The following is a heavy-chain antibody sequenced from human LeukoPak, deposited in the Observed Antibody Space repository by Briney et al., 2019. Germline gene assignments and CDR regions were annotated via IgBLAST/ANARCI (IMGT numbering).Heavy chain of an antibody. CDR3: ARDLAAVPGPRMDV. D-gene: IGHD6-19*01. J-gene: IGHJ6*02. CDR1: GFSFSTYW. CDR2: INPDGTER. V-gene: IGHV3-7*03. Sequence: PGGSLRLSCAASGFSFSTYWMSWVRQAPGKGLEWVALINPDGTERYYVDSVKGRFTISRDNAKNSLDLQMDSLRAEDTAMYSGARDLAAVPGPRMDVWGQGTTVTVSS.